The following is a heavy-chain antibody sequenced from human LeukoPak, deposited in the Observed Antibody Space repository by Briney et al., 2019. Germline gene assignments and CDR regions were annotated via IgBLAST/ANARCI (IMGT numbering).Heavy chain of an antibody. J-gene: IGHJ4*02. V-gene: IGHV3-48*01. CDR1: GFTFSSYS. CDR3: AKAGSIRFDY. Sequence: PGGSLRISCAASGFTFSSYSMNWVRQAPGKGLEWVSYISSSSGTIYHADSVKGRFTISRDNSKNTLYLQMNSLRAEDTALYYCAKAGSIRFDYWGQGTLVAVSS. CDR2: ISSSSGTI. D-gene: IGHD1-26*01.